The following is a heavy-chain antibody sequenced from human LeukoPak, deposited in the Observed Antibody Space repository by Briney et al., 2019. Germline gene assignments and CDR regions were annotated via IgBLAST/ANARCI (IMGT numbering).Heavy chain of an antibody. Sequence: SSETLSLTCAVSADSINSRNWWSWVRQSPGKGLEWIGEFCHCGSTNYNPSLKNRATISVDKSKSQFSLKLDSVSAADTAVYYCVRNGRHYFDFWGQGTLVTVSS. CDR1: ADSINSRNW. D-gene: IGHD2-8*01. CDR3: VRNGRHYFDF. CDR2: FCHCGST. V-gene: IGHV4-4*02. J-gene: IGHJ4*02.